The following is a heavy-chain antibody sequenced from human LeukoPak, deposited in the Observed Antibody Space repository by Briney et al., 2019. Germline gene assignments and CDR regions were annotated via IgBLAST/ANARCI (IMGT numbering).Heavy chain of an antibody. D-gene: IGHD4-17*01. CDR3: ARGPTVTTLWYFDY. V-gene: IGHV1-46*01. Sequence: ASVKLSCKASGYTFTTYYMHWVRQAPGQGFEWMGIIDPSGGSTSYAQRVQGRVTMTRDTSTSTVYMELSSLRSEDTAVYYCARGPTVTTLWYFDYWGQGTLVTVSS. CDR1: GYTFTTYY. CDR2: IDPSGGST. J-gene: IGHJ4*02.